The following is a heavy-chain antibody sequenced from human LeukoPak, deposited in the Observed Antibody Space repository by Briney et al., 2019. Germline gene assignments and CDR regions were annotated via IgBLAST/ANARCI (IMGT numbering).Heavy chain of an antibody. CDR2: ISSSGSTK. J-gene: IGHJ6*03. CDR3: AKEYGYDYNYFYSMDV. Sequence: PGGSLRLSCVASGFTLSDYYMSWIRQAPGKGLEWISFISSSGSTKYYADSVKGRFTISRDTTQNSLYLQMNSLRAEDTAVYFCAKEYGYDYNYFYSMDVWGKGTTVTISS. V-gene: IGHV3-11*04. CDR1: GFTLSDYY. D-gene: IGHD1-1*01.